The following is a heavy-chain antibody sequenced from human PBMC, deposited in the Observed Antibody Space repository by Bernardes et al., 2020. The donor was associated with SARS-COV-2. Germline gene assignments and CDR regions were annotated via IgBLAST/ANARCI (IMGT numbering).Heavy chain of an antibody. D-gene: IGHD5-12*01. CDR1: GFTFSSYW. Sequence: GSLRLSCAASGFTFSSYWMHWVRQAPGKGLVWVSRINPDGSTTTYADSVKGRFTISRDNAKNTLYLQMNSLRAEDTAVYYCVRGPSGGYGRFDYWGQGALVTVSS. CDR2: INPDGSTT. J-gene: IGHJ4*02. CDR3: VRGPSGGYGRFDY. V-gene: IGHV3-74*01.